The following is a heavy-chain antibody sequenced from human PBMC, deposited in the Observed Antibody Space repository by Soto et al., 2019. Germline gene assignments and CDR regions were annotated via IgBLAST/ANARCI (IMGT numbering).Heavy chain of an antibody. CDR3: SGCSGCACHHCCRRDV. J-gene: IGHJ6*02. CDR1: GFTFSSCT. D-gene: IGHD2-15*01. CDR2: ISPSTSHI. V-gene: IGHV3-21*01. Sequence: EVHLVESGGGLVKPGGSLRLSCAVSGFTFSSCTMNWVRQAPGKGLEWVSSISPSTSHIYYADSVKGRFTISRDNAKNALFLQMNSLRAEDTAVYSSSGCSGCACHHCCRRDVGSQGPTVPASS.